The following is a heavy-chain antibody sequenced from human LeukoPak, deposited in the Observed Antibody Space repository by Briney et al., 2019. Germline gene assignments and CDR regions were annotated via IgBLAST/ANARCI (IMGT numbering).Heavy chain of an antibody. V-gene: IGHV3-11*01. J-gene: IGHJ4*02. Sequence: PGVTLRLSCAASGFTFSDFYMAWIRQAPGKGLELLSYISGSAHDVDYIDSVRVRFTISRDNAKNSLYLNMNSLAVEVMYDYYGSRDMKHNDYWGQGTLVTVSS. D-gene: IGHD3-16*01. CDR3: SRDMKHNDY. CDR1: GFTFSDFY. CDR2: ISGSAHDV.